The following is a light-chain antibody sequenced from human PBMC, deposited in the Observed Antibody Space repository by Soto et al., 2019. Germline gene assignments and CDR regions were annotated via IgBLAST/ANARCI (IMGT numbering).Light chain of an antibody. CDR1: SSDVGGYNY. CDR2: DVS. J-gene: IGLJ1*01. V-gene: IGLV2-11*01. CDR3: CSYAGSYTFV. Sequence: QSALTQPRSVSGSPGQSVTMSCTGTSSDVGGYNYVSWYQQHPGIAHKLMIYDVSKRTSGVPDRCSGSKSADTASLTISGLQADDEADYYCCSYAGSYTFVFGGGTKVTVL.